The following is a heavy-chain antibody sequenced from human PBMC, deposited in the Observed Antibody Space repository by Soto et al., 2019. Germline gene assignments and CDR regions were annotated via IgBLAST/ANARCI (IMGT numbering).Heavy chain of an antibody. CDR1: GGSITVYY. D-gene: IGHD5-18*01. CDR2: IYTSGTT. CDR3: ARAAYNYGPLDY. V-gene: IGHV4-4*07. J-gene: IGHJ4*02. Sequence: SAPLSLPCTVSGGSITVYYLHWIRQPAGKGLEWIGHIYTSGTTNYNPSFKSRVTMSLDTSQNQFSLRLTSVTAADMVVYYCARAAYNYGPLDYWGQGTLVTGSA.